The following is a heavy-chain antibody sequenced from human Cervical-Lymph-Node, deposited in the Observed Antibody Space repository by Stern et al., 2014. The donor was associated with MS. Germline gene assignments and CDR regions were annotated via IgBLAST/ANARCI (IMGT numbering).Heavy chain of an antibody. CDR2: IYYSDT. J-gene: IGHJ5*01. Sequence: QVQLEESGPGLVKPSETLSLTCTVSGASISSASFYWGWIRQPPGKGLEWIGSIYYSDTYYAPSLKSRLAMSVDMARQQLSLSVTSVTAADTAVYFCARLVQGAWFDSWGQGILVTVSS. CDR3: ARLVQGAWFDS. CDR1: GASISSASFY. V-gene: IGHV4-39*01.